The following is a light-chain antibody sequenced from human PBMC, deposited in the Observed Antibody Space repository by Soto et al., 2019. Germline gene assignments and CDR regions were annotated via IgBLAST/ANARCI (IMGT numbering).Light chain of an antibody. Sequence: QSVLTQPASVSGSPGQSITISCTGTSSDVGGYNYVSWYQQHPGKAPKLMIYDVSNRPSGVSNRFSGSKSGNTASLTISGLQAEDEGDYYCSSYTSSSTFYVFGTGTKVTVL. CDR2: DVS. V-gene: IGLV2-14*01. J-gene: IGLJ1*01. CDR1: SSDVGGYNY. CDR3: SSYTSSSTFYV.